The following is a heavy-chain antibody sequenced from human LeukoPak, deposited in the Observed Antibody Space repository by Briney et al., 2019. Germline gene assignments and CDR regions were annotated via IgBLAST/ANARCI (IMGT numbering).Heavy chain of an antibody. Sequence: PGRSLRLSCAASGFTFSTYAMNWVRQAPGKGLEWVSSIRGNSDFTYYTDSVRGRFTISRDNSRNTLYLQINSLRAEDTAIYYCAKPEASGNFYYTLDYWGQGTLVTVSS. CDR2: IRGNSDFT. CDR1: GFTFSTYA. V-gene: IGHV3-23*01. D-gene: IGHD1-26*01. J-gene: IGHJ4*02. CDR3: AKPEASGNFYYTLDY.